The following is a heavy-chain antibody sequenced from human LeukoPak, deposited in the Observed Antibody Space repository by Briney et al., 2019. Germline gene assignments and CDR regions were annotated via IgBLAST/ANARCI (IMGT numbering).Heavy chain of an antibody. V-gene: IGHV3-23*01. CDR3: AKGGIYAFDY. CDR1: GFTFDSYA. CDR2: ISSTGAGT. J-gene: IGHJ4*02. D-gene: IGHD2-21*01. Sequence: GGSLRLSCAASGFTFDSYAMSWVRQAPGKGLEWVSAISSTGAGTCYADSVKGRFTISRDNSKNTLYLQVNGLRVEDTAVYYCAKGGIYAFDYWGQGTLVTVSS.